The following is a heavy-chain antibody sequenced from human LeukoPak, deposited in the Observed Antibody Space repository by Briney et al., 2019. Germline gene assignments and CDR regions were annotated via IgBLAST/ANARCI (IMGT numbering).Heavy chain of an antibody. J-gene: IGHJ4*02. CDR2: ISAYNGNT. D-gene: IGHD3-22*01. Sequence: ASVKVSCKXSGYTFTSYGISRGRQAPGQGLEWKGWISAYNGNTNYAQKLQGRVTMTTDTSTSTAYMELRSLRSDDTAVYYCARVIFGDYYYDSSGYPDYWGQGTLVTVSS. V-gene: IGHV1-18*01. CDR1: GYTFTSYG. CDR3: ARVIFGDYYYDSSGYPDY.